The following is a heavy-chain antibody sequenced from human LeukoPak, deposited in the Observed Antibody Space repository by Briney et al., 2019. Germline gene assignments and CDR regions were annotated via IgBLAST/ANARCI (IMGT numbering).Heavy chain of an antibody. V-gene: IGHV3-30*01. CDR3: ARGGGYCSSTSCYIDAFDI. CDR2: ISYDGSNK. D-gene: IGHD2-2*02. J-gene: IGHJ3*02. CDR1: GFTFSSYA. Sequence: PGGSLRLSCAASGFTFSSYAMHWVRQAPGKGLEWVAVISYDGSNKYYADSVKGRFTISRDNSKNTLYLQMNSLRAEDTAVYYCARGGGYCSSTSCYIDAFDIWGQGTMVTVSS.